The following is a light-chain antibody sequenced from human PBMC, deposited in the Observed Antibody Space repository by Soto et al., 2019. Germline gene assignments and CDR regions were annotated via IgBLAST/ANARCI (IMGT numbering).Light chain of an antibody. CDR3: QQLNSFPRT. V-gene: IGKV1-9*01. J-gene: IGKJ3*01. CDR2: AAS. Sequence: IPLTQSPSSLSASIGDRVTITCRASQGIGSFLAWYQQKPGKAPKLLIYAASTLQSGVPSRFSGSGSETDFTLTISSLQPEDFATYFCQQLNSFPRTFGPGTKVEIK. CDR1: QGIGSF.